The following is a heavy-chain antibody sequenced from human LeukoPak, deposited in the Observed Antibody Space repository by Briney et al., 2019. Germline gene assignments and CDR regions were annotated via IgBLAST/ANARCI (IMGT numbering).Heavy chain of an antibody. Sequence: GGSLRLSCAASGFTFNNYWMHSVRQPPGKGLLWVSRINTDGSTTNYADSVKGRFTISRDNAKNMVYLQMNSLRGEDTAVYYCARENFDPWGQGTQVTVSS. CDR1: GFTFNNYW. CDR2: INTDGSTT. CDR3: ARENFDP. V-gene: IGHV3-74*01. J-gene: IGHJ5*02.